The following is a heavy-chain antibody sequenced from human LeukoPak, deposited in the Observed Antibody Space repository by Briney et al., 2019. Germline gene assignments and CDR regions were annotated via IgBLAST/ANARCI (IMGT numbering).Heavy chain of an antibody. V-gene: IGHV1-46*01. CDR1: GGTFSSYA. D-gene: IGHD5-18*01. Sequence: ASVKVSCKASGGTFSSYAISWVRQAPGQGLEWMGIINPSGGSTSYAQKFQGRVTMTRDMSTSTVYMELSSLRSEDTAVYYCATGDNSYGYSSGYWGQGTLVTVSS. CDR3: ATGDNSYGYSSGY. J-gene: IGHJ4*02. CDR2: INPSGGST.